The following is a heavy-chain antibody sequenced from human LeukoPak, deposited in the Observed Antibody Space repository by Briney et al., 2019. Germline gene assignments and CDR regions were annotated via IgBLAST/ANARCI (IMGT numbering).Heavy chain of an antibody. J-gene: IGHJ4*02. CDR2: IYSGGST. V-gene: IGHV3-53*01. CDR3: AGGRDGYKNDY. D-gene: IGHD5-24*01. CDR1: GFTVSSNY. Sequence: GVSLRLSCTPSGFTVSSNYMSWVRQAPGKALECVSVIYSGGSTYYADSVKGRFTISRDNSKNTLYLQMNSLRAEDTAVYYCAGGRDGYKNDYWGQGTLVTVSS.